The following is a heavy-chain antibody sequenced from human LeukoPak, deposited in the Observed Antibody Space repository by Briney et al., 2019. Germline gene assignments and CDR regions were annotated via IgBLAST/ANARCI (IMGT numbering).Heavy chain of an antibody. CDR2: ISGSGGST. CDR1: GFTFSSYA. D-gene: IGHD3-10*01. Sequence: GGSLRLSCAASGFTFSSYAMSWVRQAPGKGLEWVSAISGSGGSTYYADSVKGRFTISRDNSKNTLYLQMNSLRAEDTAVYYCAKGDRGYYYGSGSYYNFDYWGQGTLVTVSS. J-gene: IGHJ4*02. CDR3: AKGDRGYYYGSGSYYNFDY. V-gene: IGHV3-23*01.